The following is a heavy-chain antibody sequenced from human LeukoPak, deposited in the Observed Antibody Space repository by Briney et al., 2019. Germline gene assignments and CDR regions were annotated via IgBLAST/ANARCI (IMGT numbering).Heavy chain of an antibody. D-gene: IGHD4-17*01. V-gene: IGHV4-61*02. Sequence: SETLSLTCTVSGGSISSGSYYWSWIRQPAGKGLEWIGRIYTSGSTNYNPSLKSRVTISVDTSKNQFSLKLSSVTAADTAVYYCARMGNPSTVTADYWGQGTLVTVSS. CDR1: GGSISSGSYY. CDR2: IYTSGST. CDR3: ARMGNPSTVTADY. J-gene: IGHJ4*02.